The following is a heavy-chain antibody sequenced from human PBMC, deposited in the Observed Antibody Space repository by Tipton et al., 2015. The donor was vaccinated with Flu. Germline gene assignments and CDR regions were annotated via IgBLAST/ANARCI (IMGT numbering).Heavy chain of an antibody. CDR3: AGRGYSGYESVY. V-gene: IGHV4-38-2*01. D-gene: IGHD5-12*01. CDR1: GYSISSGYY. J-gene: IGHJ4*02. Sequence: TLSLTYAVSGYSISSGYYWGWIRQPPGQGLEWIGSVYHTGSTYYNPSLKSRVTISLDTSTNQFSLRLSSVTAADTAVYYCAGRGYSGYESVYWGQGILVTVSS. CDR2: VYHTGST.